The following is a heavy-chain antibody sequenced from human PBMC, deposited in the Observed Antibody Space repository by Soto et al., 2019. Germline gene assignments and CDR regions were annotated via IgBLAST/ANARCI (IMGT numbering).Heavy chain of an antibody. CDR3: ASGYSSSFDYYYYYMDV. Sequence: ASVKVSCKASGYTFTGYYMHWVRQAPGQGLEWMGRINPNSGVANYAQKFQGRVTMTTDTSTSTAYMELSSLRSEDTAVYYCASGYSSSFDYYYYYMDVWGKGTTVTVSS. V-gene: IGHV1-2*02. D-gene: IGHD6-6*01. CDR1: GYTFTGYY. J-gene: IGHJ6*03. CDR2: INPNSGVA.